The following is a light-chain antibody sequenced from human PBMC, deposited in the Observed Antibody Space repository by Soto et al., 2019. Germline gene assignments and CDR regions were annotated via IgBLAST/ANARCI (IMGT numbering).Light chain of an antibody. Sequence: DIQMTQSPSSLSASVGDRVTITCRASQSISSYLNWYQQKPGKAPKLLIYAASSLQSGVPSRFSGSGSGTDLNLTIRSMQPEDFATYSGQQSYTTPWTFGQGTKVEIK. CDR2: AAS. J-gene: IGKJ1*01. CDR1: QSISSY. V-gene: IGKV1-39*01. CDR3: QQSYTTPWT.